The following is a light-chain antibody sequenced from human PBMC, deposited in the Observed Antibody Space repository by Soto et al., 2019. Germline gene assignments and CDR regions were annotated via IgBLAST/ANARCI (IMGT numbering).Light chain of an antibody. Sequence: QSVLTQPASVSGSRGQSITISCTGTSSDVGGYNYVSWYQQHPGKAPKLMIYEVSNRPSGVSNRFSGSKSGNTASLTISGLQAEDEADYYCSSYTSSSTPCVFGTGTKVTVL. CDR2: EVS. J-gene: IGLJ1*01. CDR1: SSDVGGYNY. CDR3: SSYTSSSTPCV. V-gene: IGLV2-14*01.